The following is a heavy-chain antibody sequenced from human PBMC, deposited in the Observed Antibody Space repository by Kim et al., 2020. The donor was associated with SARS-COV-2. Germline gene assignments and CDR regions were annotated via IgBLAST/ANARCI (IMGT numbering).Heavy chain of an antibody. CDR3: ASNDHSSSWYTLDY. Sequence: SETLSLTCSVSGGSISSYYWSWIRQPPGKGLEWIGYIYYTGNTNYNPSLKSRVTISVDTSKNHFSLKLSSVTAADTAVYYCASNDHSSSWYTLDYWDQGTLVTVSS. V-gene: IGHV4-59*08. D-gene: IGHD6-13*01. CDR1: GGSISSYY. CDR2: IYYTGNT. J-gene: IGHJ4*02.